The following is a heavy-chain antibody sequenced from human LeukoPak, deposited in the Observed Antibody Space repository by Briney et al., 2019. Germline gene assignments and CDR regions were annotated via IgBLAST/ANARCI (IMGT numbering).Heavy chain of an antibody. J-gene: IGHJ4*02. Sequence: SVKVSCKASGGTFSSYAISWVRQAPGQGLEWMGRIIPIFGTANYAQKFQGRVTITADKSTSSAYMELSSLRSEDTAVYYCARGGYCSGGSCYPIDYWGQGTLVTVSS. CDR3: ARGGYCSGGSCYPIDY. V-gene: IGHV1-69*06. CDR1: GGTFSSYA. D-gene: IGHD2-15*01. CDR2: IIPIFGTA.